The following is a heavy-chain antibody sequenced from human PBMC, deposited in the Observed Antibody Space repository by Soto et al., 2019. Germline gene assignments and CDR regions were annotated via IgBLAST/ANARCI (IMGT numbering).Heavy chain of an antibody. CDR2: IVPVFGSV. CDR3: ARPANIAGRAGEHYYYYGMDV. D-gene: IGHD1-26*01. J-gene: IGHJ6*02. Sequence: QVQLVQSGAEVKKPGSSVKVSCKTSEGSFSNYAISWVRQAPGQGLEWMGGIVPVFGSVKYAQNFHGRVTLTADTVTTTAYMELSSLRSDDTAVYYCARPANIAGRAGEHYYYYGMDVWGQGTTVTVAS. CDR1: EGSFSNYA. V-gene: IGHV1-69*06.